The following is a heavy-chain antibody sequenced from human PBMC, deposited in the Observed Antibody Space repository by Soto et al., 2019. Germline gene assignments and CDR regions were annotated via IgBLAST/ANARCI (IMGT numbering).Heavy chain of an antibody. CDR2: INPNSGGT. CDR3: ARDLYNWNDVAFDY. J-gene: IGHJ4*02. Sequence: VASVKVSCKNSGYTFTGYSMHWVRQAPGQGLEWMGWINPNSGGTNYAQKFQGRVTMTRDTSISTAYMELSRLRSDDTAVYYCARDLYNWNDVAFDYWGQGTLVTVS. D-gene: IGHD1-20*01. CDR1: GYTFTGYS. V-gene: IGHV1-2*02.